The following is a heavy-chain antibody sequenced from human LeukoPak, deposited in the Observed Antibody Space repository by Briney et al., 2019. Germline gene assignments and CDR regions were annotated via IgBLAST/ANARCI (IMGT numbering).Heavy chain of an antibody. CDR3: ARGLAVTDY. J-gene: IGHJ4*02. CDR2: INHSGST. V-gene: IGHV4-34*01. CDR1: GGSISSGGYS. Sequence: SETLSLTCAVSGGSISSGGYSWSWIRQPPGKGLEWIGEINHSGSTNYNPSLKSRVTISVDTSKNQFSLKLSSVTAADTAVYYCARGLAVTDYWGQGTLVTVSS. D-gene: IGHD2-21*02.